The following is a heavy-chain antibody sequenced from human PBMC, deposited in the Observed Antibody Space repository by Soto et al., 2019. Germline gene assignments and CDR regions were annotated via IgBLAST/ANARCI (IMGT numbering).Heavy chain of an antibody. D-gene: IGHD3-10*01. Sequence: ASVKVSCKASGYTFTCYGFSWLRQAPGQRPQRMGWINGGSGNTKYSQDFQGRVTFTRDTFATTAYLELSSLRSEDTAVYYCARVPPWGNSAGDYYIQHYDSWGQGTPVTVSS. V-gene: IGHV1-3*01. CDR3: ARVPPWGNSAGDYYIQHYDS. J-gene: IGHJ4*02. CDR2: INGGSGNT. CDR1: GYTFTCYG.